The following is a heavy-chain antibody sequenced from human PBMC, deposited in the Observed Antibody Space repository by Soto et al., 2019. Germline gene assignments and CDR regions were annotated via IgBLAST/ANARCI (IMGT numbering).Heavy chain of an antibody. J-gene: IGHJ6*02. V-gene: IGHV3-30*18. Sequence: GGSLRLSCAASGFTFSSYGMHWVRQAPGKGLEWVAVISYDGSNKYYADSVKGRFTISRDNSKNTLYLQMNSLRAEDTAVYYCAKDLGAIVVVTVSAAGMDVWGQGTTVTVSS. D-gene: IGHD2-15*01. CDR3: AKDLGAIVVVTVSAAGMDV. CDR2: ISYDGSNK. CDR1: GFTFSSYG.